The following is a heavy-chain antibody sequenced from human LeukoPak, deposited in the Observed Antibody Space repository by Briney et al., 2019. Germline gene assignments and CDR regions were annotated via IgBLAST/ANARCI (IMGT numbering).Heavy chain of an antibody. CDR3: ASTPSAGRTFDY. CDR2: INHSGST. J-gene: IGHJ4*02. CDR1: GGSFSGYY. V-gene: IGHV4-34*01. Sequence: PSETLSLTCAVYGGSFSGYYWSWIRQPPGKGLEWIGEINHSGSTNYNPSLKSRVTISVGTSKNQFSLKLSSVTAADTTVYYCASTPSAGRTFDYWGQGTLVTVSS.